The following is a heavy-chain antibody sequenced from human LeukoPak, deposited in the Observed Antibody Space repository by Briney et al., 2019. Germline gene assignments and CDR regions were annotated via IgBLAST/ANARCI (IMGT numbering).Heavy chain of an antibody. D-gene: IGHD3-3*01. J-gene: IGHJ6*03. CDR3: AKSGETYDFWSGSPAGYYYYMDV. V-gene: IGHV3-23*01. CDR1: GFTFSSYA. CDR2: ISGSGGST. Sequence: PGGSLRLSCAASGFTFSSYAMSWVRQAPGKGLEWVSAISGSGGSTYYADSVKGRFTISRDNSKNTLYLQMNSLRAEDTAVYYCAKSGETYDFWSGSPAGYYYYMDVWGKGTTVTVSS.